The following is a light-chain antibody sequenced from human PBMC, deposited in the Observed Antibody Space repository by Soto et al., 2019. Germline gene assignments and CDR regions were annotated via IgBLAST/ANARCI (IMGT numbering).Light chain of an antibody. J-gene: IGLJ3*02. Sequence: QLVLTQSPSASASLGASVKLTCTLSSGHSTYAIAWHQQQSEKGPRFLMKINYDGTHSKGDGFFDRFSGSSSGAERHLTISSLQSEDEADYYCQSLGTGIQVFGAGTKLTVL. CDR2: INYDGTH. V-gene: IGLV4-69*01. CDR3: QSLGTGIQV. CDR1: SGHSTYA.